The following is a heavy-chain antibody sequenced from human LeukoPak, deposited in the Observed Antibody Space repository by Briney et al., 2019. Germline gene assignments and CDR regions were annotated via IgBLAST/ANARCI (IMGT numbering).Heavy chain of an antibody. V-gene: IGHV3-30*02. CDR3: ARDPLSSSSFDY. CDR1: GFTFGDYA. D-gene: IGHD6-13*01. J-gene: IGHJ4*02. Sequence: GGSLRLSCTASGFTFGDYAMTWVRQAPGKGLEWMTFIRYDGSQKYYADSVKGRFTISRDDSKNTLSLQMNNLRAEDTAVYYCARDPLSSSSFDYWGQGTLVTVSA. CDR2: IRYDGSQK.